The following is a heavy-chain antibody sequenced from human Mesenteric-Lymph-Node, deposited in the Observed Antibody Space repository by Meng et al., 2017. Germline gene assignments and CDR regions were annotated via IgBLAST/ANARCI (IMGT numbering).Heavy chain of an antibody. V-gene: IGHV4-34*01. J-gene: IGHJ5*02. CDR3: ARGQRSYSGSYPEWFDP. CDR1: GGSFSGYS. CDR2: IYYSGST. Sequence: VLVEEWCAGLLKPSGTPSLPCAVYGGSFSGYSWSWIRQPPVKGLEWIGCIYYSGSTYYNPSLKGRVTISVDTSKNQFSLNLSSVTAADTAVYYCARGQRSYSGSYPEWFDPWGQGTLVTVSS. D-gene: IGHD1-26*01.